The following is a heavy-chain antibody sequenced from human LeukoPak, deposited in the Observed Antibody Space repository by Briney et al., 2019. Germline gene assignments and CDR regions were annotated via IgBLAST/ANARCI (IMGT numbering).Heavy chain of an antibody. CDR2: ISSSSSYI. V-gene: IGHV3-21*01. J-gene: IGHJ3*02. Sequence: GGSLRLSCAASGFTFSSYSMNWVRQAPGKGLEWVSSISSSSSYIYYADSVKGRFTISRDNAKNSLYLQMNSLRAEDTAVYYCATVYRSWLDAFDIWGQGTMVTVSS. CDR3: ATVYRSWLDAFDI. D-gene: IGHD6-13*01. CDR1: GFTFSSYS.